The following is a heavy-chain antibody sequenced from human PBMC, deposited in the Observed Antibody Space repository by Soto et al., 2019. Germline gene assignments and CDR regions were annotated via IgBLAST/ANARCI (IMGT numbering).Heavy chain of an antibody. D-gene: IGHD2-2*02. V-gene: IGHV3-7*01. CDR3: ARDVCRGSRSLYLDAFDI. CDR1: GFSFSNYW. CDR2: IKREGSER. J-gene: IGHJ3*02. Sequence: EVQLVESGGGLVQPGGSLRLSCAASGFSFSNYWMTWVRQAPGKGLEWVANIKREGSERSSLDSVRGRFTVDRANAKNSLYLKMDSLGAEDAALYYCARDVCRGSRSLYLDAFDIWGQGTMVTVSS.